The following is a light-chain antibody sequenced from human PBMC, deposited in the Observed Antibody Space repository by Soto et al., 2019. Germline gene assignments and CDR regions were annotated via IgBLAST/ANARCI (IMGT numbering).Light chain of an antibody. Sequence: EIVLTQSPATLSLSPGERATLSCRASQSVSSYLAWYQQKPGQAPRLLIYDASNRATGIPARFSGSGSGTDFTLTFSSLEPEDFAVYYCQRRSNWPPTFGQGTKVEIK. V-gene: IGKV3-11*01. J-gene: IGKJ1*01. CDR2: DAS. CDR1: QSVSSY. CDR3: QRRSNWPPT.